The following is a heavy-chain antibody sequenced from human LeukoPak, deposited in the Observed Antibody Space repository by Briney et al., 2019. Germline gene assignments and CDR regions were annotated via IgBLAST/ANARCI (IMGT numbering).Heavy chain of an antibody. V-gene: IGHV3-23*01. CDR1: GFRFSDYT. CDR3: GKEGGA. J-gene: IGHJ5*02. CDR2: IGGRGGST. D-gene: IGHD3-16*01. Sequence: GGPLRLSCAASGFRFSDYTMTWVRQAPGKGPEWVSAIGGRGGSTYYADSLGGRFTISRDNSKDMLYLQMNSLKVKDTATYYCGKEGGAWGQGTKVTVSS.